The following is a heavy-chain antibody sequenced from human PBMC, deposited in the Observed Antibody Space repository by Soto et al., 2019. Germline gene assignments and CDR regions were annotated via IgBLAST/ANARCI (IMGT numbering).Heavy chain of an antibody. CDR3: VRAECAICYGFRL. CDR1: GFTFSDYN. V-gene: IGHV3-48*04. J-gene: IGHJ4*02. Sequence: EVQLVESGGTLVQPGGSLRLSCAASGFTFSDYNMNWVRQAPGKGLEWVSHITYSSSTMYYADSVKGRFTISRDNAKRSLYLQMDSLSAEDTALYYCVRAECAICYGFRLWGQGTLVTVSS. CDR2: ITYSSSTM. D-gene: IGHD2-2*01.